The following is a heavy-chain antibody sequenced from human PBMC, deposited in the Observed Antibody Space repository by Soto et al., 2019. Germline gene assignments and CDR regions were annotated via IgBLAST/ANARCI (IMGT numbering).Heavy chain of an antibody. CDR3: TRGVVTGTPDY. CDR2: IRSKAYGGTT. CDR1: GFTFGDYA. Sequence: PGGSLRLSCTASGFTFGDYAMSWVRQAPGKGLEWVGFIRSKAYGGTTEYAASVKGRFTISRDDSKSIAYLQMNSLKTEDTAVYYCTRGVVTGTPDYWGQGTLVTVSS. V-gene: IGHV3-49*04. D-gene: IGHD1-20*01. J-gene: IGHJ4*02.